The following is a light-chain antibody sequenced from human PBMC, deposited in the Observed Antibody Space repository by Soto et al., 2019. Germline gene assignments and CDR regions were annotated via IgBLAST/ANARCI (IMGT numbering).Light chain of an antibody. V-gene: IGKV1-5*01. CDR1: QSVSGW. J-gene: IGKJ1*01. CDR2: DAS. Sequence: MTQSPSTLSASVGDTVTFPCRASQSVSGWLAWYQQKPGEAPKLLIYDASALPRGVPSRFSGSGSGTKFTLTIASLQPDDFATYYCQQYETFSGTFGPGTKVDIK. CDR3: QQYETFSGT.